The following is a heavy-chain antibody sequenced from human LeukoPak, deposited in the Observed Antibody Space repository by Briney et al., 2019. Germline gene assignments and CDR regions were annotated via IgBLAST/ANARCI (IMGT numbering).Heavy chain of an antibody. Sequence: GGSLRLSCAASGFTFDDYGMSWVRQAPGKGLEWVSAISGSGGSTYYADSVKGRFTISRDNSKNTLYLQMNSLRAEDTAVYYCAKSPEVVVVARNLRYYYYYMDVWGKGTTVTVSS. D-gene: IGHD2-15*01. V-gene: IGHV3-23*01. CDR2: ISGSGGST. J-gene: IGHJ6*03. CDR3: AKSPEVVVVARNLRYYYYYMDV. CDR1: GFTFDDYG.